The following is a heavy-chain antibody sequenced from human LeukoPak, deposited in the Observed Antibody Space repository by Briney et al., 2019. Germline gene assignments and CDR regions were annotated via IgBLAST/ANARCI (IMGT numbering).Heavy chain of an antibody. V-gene: IGHV4-59*08. CDR2: IYYGGST. Sequence: SETLSLTCTVSGGSISGYYWSWIRQPPGKGLEWIGYIYYGGSTKYNPSLKSRVIMSVDTSKNQFSLNIRSVTAADTALYYCARRSGSYKIADYFDYWGXXSQVTVS. CDR1: GGSISGYY. J-gene: IGHJ4*01. D-gene: IGHD1-26*01. CDR3: ARRSGSYKIADYFDY.